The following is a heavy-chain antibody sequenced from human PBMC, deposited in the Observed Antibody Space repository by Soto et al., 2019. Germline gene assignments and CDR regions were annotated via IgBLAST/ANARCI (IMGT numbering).Heavy chain of an antibody. Sequence: GGSLRLSCAASGFTFSDYYMSWIRQAPGKGLEWVSYISSSSSYTNYADSVKGRFTISRDNAKNSLYLQMNSLRAEDTAVYYCAGTYSSSPRRGLGFDYWGQGTLVTVSS. CDR2: ISSSSSYT. D-gene: IGHD6-6*01. J-gene: IGHJ4*02. CDR1: GFTFSDYY. V-gene: IGHV3-11*06. CDR3: AGTYSSSPRRGLGFDY.